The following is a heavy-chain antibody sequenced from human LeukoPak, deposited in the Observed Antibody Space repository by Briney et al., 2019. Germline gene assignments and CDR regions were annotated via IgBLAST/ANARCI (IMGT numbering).Heavy chain of an antibody. Sequence: GGSLRLSCAASGFTFSSYAMHWVRQAPGKGLEWVAVISYDGSNKYYADSVKGRFTISRDNSKNTLYLQMNSLRAEDTAVYYCARSDYSSSWYFFDYWAREPWSPSPQ. CDR1: GFTFSSYA. J-gene: IGHJ4*02. CDR3: ARSDYSSSWYFFDY. CDR2: ISYDGSNK. D-gene: IGHD6-13*01. V-gene: IGHV3-30-3*01.